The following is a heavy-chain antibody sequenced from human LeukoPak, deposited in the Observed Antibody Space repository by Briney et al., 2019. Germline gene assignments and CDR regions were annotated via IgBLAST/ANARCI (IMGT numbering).Heavy chain of an antibody. Sequence: GASVKASCKTSGYSFTSFYIHWVRQAPGQGLEWMGMVNPSGGSTISAQKFKDRVNMTTDTSTRTVYMEMTGLTSDDTGIYYCARDAFWGQGTQVTVSS. CDR2: VNPSGGST. V-gene: IGHV1-46*01. D-gene: IGHD3-3*02. CDR3: ARDAF. J-gene: IGHJ4*02. CDR1: GYSFTSFY.